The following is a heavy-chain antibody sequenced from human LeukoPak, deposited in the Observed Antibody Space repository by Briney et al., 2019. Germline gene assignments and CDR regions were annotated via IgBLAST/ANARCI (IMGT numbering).Heavy chain of an antibody. CDR3: STVFYY. J-gene: IGHJ4*02. CDR2: IDGDRSPT. CDR1: GLTLSSFW. V-gene: IGHV3-74*01. Sequence: GGSLRLSCAASGLTLSSFWMHWVRQAPGKGLEWLSPIDGDRSPTCYAHSVKRRFTISRDTANSTVYLQMHSLRAEDTAVYYCSTVFYYWGQGTLATVSS.